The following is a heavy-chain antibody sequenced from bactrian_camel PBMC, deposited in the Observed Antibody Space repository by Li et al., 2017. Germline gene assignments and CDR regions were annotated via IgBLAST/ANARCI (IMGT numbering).Heavy chain of an antibody. CDR2: IRTDVGAI. J-gene: IGHJ4*01. V-gene: IGHV3S53*01. Sequence: VQLVESGGGSVQAGGSLILSCVASESAYNSNCMAWFRQRPGNEREGIATIRTDVGAITYADSVKGRFTISRDNAKNTASLQMSSLQVEDTAIYYCKTDACGIRTWGQGTQV. CDR3: KTDACGIRT. CDR1: ESAYNSNC.